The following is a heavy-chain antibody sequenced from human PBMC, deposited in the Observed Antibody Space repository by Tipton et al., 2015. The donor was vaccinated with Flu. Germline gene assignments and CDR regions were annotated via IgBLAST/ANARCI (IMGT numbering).Heavy chain of an antibody. CDR1: GFTFSSYS. CDR3: ARGSTYYDYVWGSYRSGPYYYGMDV. Sequence: QLVQSGGGLIQPGGSLRLSCAASGFTFSSYSMNWVRQAPGKGLEWVSSISSSSSYIYYADSVKGRFTISRDNAKNSLYLQMNSLRAEDTAVYYCARGSTYYDYVWGSYRSGPYYYGMDVWGQGTTVTVSS. J-gene: IGHJ6*02. V-gene: IGHV3-21*01. CDR2: ISSSSSYI. D-gene: IGHD3-16*02.